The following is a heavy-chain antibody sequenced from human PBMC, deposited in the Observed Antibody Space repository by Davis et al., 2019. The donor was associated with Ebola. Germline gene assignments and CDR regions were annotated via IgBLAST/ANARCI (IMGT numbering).Heavy chain of an antibody. D-gene: IGHD5-18*01. CDR2: IYHSGST. V-gene: IGHV4-30-2*01. Sequence: MPSETLSLTCAASGGSISSGGYSWSWIRQPPGKGLEWIGYIYHSGSTYYNPSLKSRVTISVDRSKNQFSLKLSSVTAADTAVYYCARETRGYSYGYLGYFDYWGQGTLVTVSS. J-gene: IGHJ4*02. CDR1: GGSISSGGYS. CDR3: ARETRGYSYGYLGYFDY.